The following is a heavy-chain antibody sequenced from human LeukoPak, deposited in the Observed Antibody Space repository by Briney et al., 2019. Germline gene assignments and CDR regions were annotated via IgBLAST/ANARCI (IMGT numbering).Heavy chain of an antibody. CDR2: IWYDGSNK. CDR3: AGSYYNVFDY. CDR1: GFTFSNYG. Sequence: GGSLRLSCAASGFTFSNYGIHWVRQAPGKGLEWVALIWYDGSNKYYADSVKGRFTISRDNSKNTLYLQMNSLRAEDTAVYYCAGSYYNVFDYWGQGTLVTVSS. V-gene: IGHV3-33*01. D-gene: IGHD3-10*01. J-gene: IGHJ4*02.